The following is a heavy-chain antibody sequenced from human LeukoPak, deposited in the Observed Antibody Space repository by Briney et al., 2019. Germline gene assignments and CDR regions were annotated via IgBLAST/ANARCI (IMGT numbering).Heavy chain of an antibody. Sequence: ASVKVSCKASGYTFTSYGISWVRQAPGQGLEWMGWISAYNGNTNYAQKLQGRVTMTTDTSTSTAYMELRSLGSDDTAVYYCASATAAARPHAFDIWGQGTMVTVSS. V-gene: IGHV1-18*01. CDR3: ASATAAARPHAFDI. D-gene: IGHD2-2*01. J-gene: IGHJ3*02. CDR2: ISAYNGNT. CDR1: GYTFTSYG.